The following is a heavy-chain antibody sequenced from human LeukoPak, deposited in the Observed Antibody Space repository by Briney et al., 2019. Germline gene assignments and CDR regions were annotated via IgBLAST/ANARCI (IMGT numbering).Heavy chain of an antibody. V-gene: IGHV3-21*01. CDR1: GFTLSGYS. Sequence: PGGSLRLSRVVSGFTLSGYSMNWVRQAPGKGLEWVSSISSSSKYIYYADSVKGRFTISRDNAKNSAYLEMNSLRAEDTAVYYCASRRTSTWNYDFWGQGALVTVSS. J-gene: IGHJ4*02. CDR2: ISSSSKYI. CDR3: ASRRTSTWNYDF. D-gene: IGHD1-7*01.